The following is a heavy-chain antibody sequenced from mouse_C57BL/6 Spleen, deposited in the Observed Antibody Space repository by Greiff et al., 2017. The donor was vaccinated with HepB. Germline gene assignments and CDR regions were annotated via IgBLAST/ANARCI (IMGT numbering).Heavy chain of an antibody. J-gene: IGHJ2*01. CDR1: GYTFTSYW. CDR2: IHPNSGST. Sequence: QVHVKQPGAELVKPGASVKLSCKASGYTFTSYWMHWVKQRPGQGLEWIGMIHPNSGSTNYNEKFKSKATLTVDKSSSTAYMQLSSLTSEDSAVYYCARGEITTVVADWGQGTTLTVSS. D-gene: IGHD1-1*01. V-gene: IGHV1-64*01. CDR3: ARGEITTVVAD.